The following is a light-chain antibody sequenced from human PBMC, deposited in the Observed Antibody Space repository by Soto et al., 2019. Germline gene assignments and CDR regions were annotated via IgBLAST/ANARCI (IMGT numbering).Light chain of an antibody. V-gene: IGLV1-51*01. Sequence: QPVLTQPPSVSAAPGQKVTIPCSGSSSNIGNNYVSWYQQLPGTAPKLLIYDNNKRPSGIPDRFSGSKSGTSGTLDITGLQTGDEADYYCATWDYSLTGEVFGGGTKLTVL. CDR3: ATWDYSLTGEV. CDR1: SSNIGNNY. CDR2: DNN. J-gene: IGLJ2*01.